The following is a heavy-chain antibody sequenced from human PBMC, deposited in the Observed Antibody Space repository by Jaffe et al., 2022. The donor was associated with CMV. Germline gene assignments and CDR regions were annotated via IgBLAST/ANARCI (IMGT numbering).Heavy chain of an antibody. CDR2: ISSSGSTI. CDR3: ARARVVVVAADWWFDP. CDR1: GFTFSSYE. V-gene: IGHV3-48*03. D-gene: IGHD2-15*01. J-gene: IGHJ5*02. Sequence: EVQLVESGGGLVQPGGSLRLSCAASGFTFSSYEMNWVRQAPGKGLEWVSYISSSGSTIYYADSVKGRFTISRDNAKNSLYLQMNSLRAEDTAVYYCARARVVVVAADWWFDPWGQGTLVTVSS.